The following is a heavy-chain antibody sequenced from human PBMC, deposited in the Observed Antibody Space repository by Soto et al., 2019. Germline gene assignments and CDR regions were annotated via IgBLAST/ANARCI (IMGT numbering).Heavy chain of an antibody. Sequence: QVQLQEARPGLVKPSGTLSLTCAVSGGSIRSDNWWSWVRQPPGKGLKWIGENYHRGRTNSNPSLRDRVTIPVGKPKHQFSLKLSSMTAADTGVYYCADVGSSCWPHWGKGTLVTVSS. V-gene: IGHV4-4*02. CDR3: ADVGSSCWPH. CDR1: GGSIRSDNW. CDR2: NYHRGRT. J-gene: IGHJ4*02. D-gene: IGHD6-19*01.